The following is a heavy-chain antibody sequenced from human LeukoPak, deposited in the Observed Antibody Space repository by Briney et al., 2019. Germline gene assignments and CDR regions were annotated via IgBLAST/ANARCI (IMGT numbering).Heavy chain of an antibody. V-gene: IGHV1-46*01. CDR2: INPITGTT. Sequence: ASVKVSCKASGYTFTNYFMHWVRQAPGQGLEWMGIINPITGTTTYAQKFQGRVTMTRDTSTGTVHMELSSLRSEDTAVYYCAREERLIAATGRGAFDYWGQGTLVTVSS. CDR1: GYTFTNYF. J-gene: IGHJ4*02. CDR3: AREERLIAATGRGAFDY. D-gene: IGHD6-13*01.